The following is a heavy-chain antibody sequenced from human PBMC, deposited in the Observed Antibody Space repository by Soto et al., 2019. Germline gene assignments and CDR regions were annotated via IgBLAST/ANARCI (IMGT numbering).Heavy chain of an antibody. V-gene: IGHV4-31*03. Sequence: SETLSLTCTVSGGSISSGGYYWNWIRQHPGKGLEWIGYIYYSGSTYYNPSLKSRVTISVDTSKNQFSLKLSSVTAADTAVYYCARGHRSLYYDFWSGYYTSWFDPWGQGTLVTVSS. CDR2: IYYSGST. D-gene: IGHD3-3*01. CDR1: GGSISSGGYY. J-gene: IGHJ5*02. CDR3: ARGHRSLYYDFWSGYYTSWFDP.